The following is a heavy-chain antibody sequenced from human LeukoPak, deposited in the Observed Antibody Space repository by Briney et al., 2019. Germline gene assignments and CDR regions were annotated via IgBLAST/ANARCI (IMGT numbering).Heavy chain of an antibody. CDR1: GGSISSSSYY. CDR3: ARRRAATIDY. Sequence: SETLSLTCTVSGGSISSSSYYWGWIRQPPGKGLEWIGTIYYFESSYCNPSLKTRVTISVDTSKNQFSLKLSSVTAADTAVYYCARRRAATIDYWGQGTLVTVSS. D-gene: IGHD6-25*01. J-gene: IGHJ4*02. V-gene: IGHV4-39*01. CDR2: IYYFESS.